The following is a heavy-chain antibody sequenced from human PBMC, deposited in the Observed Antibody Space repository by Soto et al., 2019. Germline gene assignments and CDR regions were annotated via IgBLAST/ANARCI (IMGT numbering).Heavy chain of an antibody. CDR2: IYWDDDK. CDR1: VFSLSTSGVG. CDR3: AHTGGSCYFPPICAFDI. J-gene: IGHJ3*02. V-gene: IGHV2-5*02. D-gene: IGHD2-15*01. Sequence: SGPTLVNPTQTLTLTCTFCVFSLSTSGVGVGWIRKPPGNALEWLALIYWDDDKRYSPSLKSRLTITKDTSKNQVVLTMTNMDPVDTATYYCAHTGGSCYFPPICAFDIWGQGTMVTVSS.